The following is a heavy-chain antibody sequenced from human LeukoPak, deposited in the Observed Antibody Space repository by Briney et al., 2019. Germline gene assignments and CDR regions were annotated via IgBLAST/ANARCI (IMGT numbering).Heavy chain of an antibody. CDR2: IWYDGSNK. CDR1: GFTFSSYA. J-gene: IGHJ4*02. D-gene: IGHD3-22*01. Sequence: GGSLRLSCAASGFTFSSYAMSWVRQAPGKGLEWVAVIWYDGSNKYYADSVKGRFTISRDNSKNTLYLQMSSLRAEDTAVYYCATGYYYDSSGYYSTDYYFDYWGQGTLVTVSS. CDR3: ATGYYYDSSGYYSTDYYFDY. V-gene: IGHV3-33*08.